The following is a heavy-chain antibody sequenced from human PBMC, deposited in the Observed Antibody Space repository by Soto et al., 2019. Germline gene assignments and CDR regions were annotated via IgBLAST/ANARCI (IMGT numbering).Heavy chain of an antibody. J-gene: IGHJ4*02. Sequence: QVQLVESGGGVVQPGRSLRLSCAASGFTFSSYAMHWVRQAPGKGLEWVAVISYDGSNKYYADSVKGRFTISRDNSKNTLYLQMNSLRAEDTAVYYCARVESYYFSIFDYWGQGTLVTVSS. CDR2: ISYDGSNK. CDR3: ARVESYYFSIFDY. D-gene: IGHD1-26*01. V-gene: IGHV3-30-3*01. CDR1: GFTFSSYA.